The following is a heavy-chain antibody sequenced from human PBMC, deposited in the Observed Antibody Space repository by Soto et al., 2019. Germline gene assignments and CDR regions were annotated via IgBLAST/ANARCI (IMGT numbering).Heavy chain of an antibody. CDR1: GFTFNSYA. CDR3: AKDRHYGSGTYSDSYLDY. CDR2: ISGSGSTT. Sequence: EVQLLESGGGLVQPGGSLRLSCGGSGFTFNSYAMTWVRQAPGKGLEWVSAISGSGSTTYYANSVKGRFTISRDQSKDTLYPQMNSLRAEDTAIYYCAKDRHYGSGTYSDSYLDYWGQGTLVTVSS. V-gene: IGHV3-23*01. J-gene: IGHJ4*02. D-gene: IGHD3-10*01.